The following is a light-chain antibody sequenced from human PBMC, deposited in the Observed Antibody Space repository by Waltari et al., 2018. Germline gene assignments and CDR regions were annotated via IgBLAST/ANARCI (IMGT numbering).Light chain of an antibody. CDR3: QQYYAAPWT. CDR2: WAS. CDR1: QSVLYSPNNKSY. J-gene: IGKJ1*01. Sequence: DIVMTQSPDSLAVSLGEMATINRQSSQSVLYSPNNKSYLSWFQQQPGQPPKLLFYWASTRESGVPDRFRGSGSGTDFTLTISSLQAEDVAVYYCQQYYAAPWTFGQGTMVEIK. V-gene: IGKV4-1*01.